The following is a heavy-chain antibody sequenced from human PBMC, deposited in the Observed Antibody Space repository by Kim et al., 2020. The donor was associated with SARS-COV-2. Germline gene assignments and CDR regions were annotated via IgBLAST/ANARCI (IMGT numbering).Heavy chain of an antibody. J-gene: IGHJ4*02. CDR3: ARVARHNYYDSSGYNDY. Sequence: VKGRFTISRHNSKNTRYLQMNSLRAEDTAVYYCARVARHNYYDSSGYNDYWGQGTLVTVSS. D-gene: IGHD3-22*01. V-gene: IGHV3-53*04.